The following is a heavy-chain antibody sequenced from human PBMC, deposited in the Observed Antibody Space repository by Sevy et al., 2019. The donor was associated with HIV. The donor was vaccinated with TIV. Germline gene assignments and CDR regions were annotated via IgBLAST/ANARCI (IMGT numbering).Heavy chain of an antibody. D-gene: IGHD1-26*01. CDR3: ARDAGIVGARAAEYFQH. CDR1: AFTFSSYS. Sequence: GGSLRLSCAASAFTFSSYSMNWVRQAPGKGLEWVSYISSSSSTIYYADSVKGRFTISRDNAKNSLYLQMNSLRDEDTAVYYCARDAGIVGARAAEYFQHWGQGTLVTVSS. CDR2: ISSSSSTI. J-gene: IGHJ1*01. V-gene: IGHV3-48*02.